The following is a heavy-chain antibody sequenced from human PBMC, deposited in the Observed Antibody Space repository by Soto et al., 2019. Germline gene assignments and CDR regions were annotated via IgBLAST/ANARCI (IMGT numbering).Heavy chain of an antibody. CDR1: GFTFSTYA. CDR2: VSASGLNT. CDR3: AKGPKQWLVDDAFDI. D-gene: IGHD6-19*01. Sequence: PGGSLRLSCAASGFTFSTYAMAWVRQAPGKGLEWVSGVSASGLNTDYADPVKGRFYISRDNSKNTVSLHMNSLRAEDTALYYCAKGPKQWLVDDAFDIWGQGTMVTVSS. V-gene: IGHV3-23*01. J-gene: IGHJ3*02.